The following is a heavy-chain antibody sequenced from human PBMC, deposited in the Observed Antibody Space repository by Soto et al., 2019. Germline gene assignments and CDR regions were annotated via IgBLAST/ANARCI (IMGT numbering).Heavy chain of an antibody. CDR3: ARDLGAVAADKEYFDY. V-gene: IGHV3-30-3*01. CDR2: ISYDGSNK. D-gene: IGHD6-19*01. J-gene: IGHJ4*02. CDR1: GFTFSSYA. Sequence: GGSLRLSCAASGFTFSSYAMHWVRQAPGKGLEWVAVISYDGSNKYYADSVKGRFTISRDNSKNTLYLQMNSLRAEDTAVYYCARDLGAVAADKEYFDYWGQGTLVTVSS.